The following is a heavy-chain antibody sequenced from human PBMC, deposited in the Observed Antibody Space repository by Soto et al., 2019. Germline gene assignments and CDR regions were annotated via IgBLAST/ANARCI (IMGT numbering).Heavy chain of an antibody. V-gene: IGHV4-39*01. CDR3: ARPGRCSGGSCYSGWDV. CDR1: GGSISSSSYY. CDR2: IYYSGST. D-gene: IGHD2-15*01. Sequence: SETLSLTCTVSGGSISSSSYYWGWIRQPPGKGLEWIGSIYYSGSTYYNPSLKSRVTISVDTSKNQFSLKLSSVTAADTAVYYCARPGRCSGGSCYSGWDVWGKGTTVTVSS. J-gene: IGHJ6*04.